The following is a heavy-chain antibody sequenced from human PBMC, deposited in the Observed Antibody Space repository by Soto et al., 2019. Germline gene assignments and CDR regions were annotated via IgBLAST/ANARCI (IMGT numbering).Heavy chain of an antibody. D-gene: IGHD5-18*01. CDR3: ARVPYSYRAGGAFDI. CDR2: IIPIFGTA. CDR1: GGTFSSYA. J-gene: IGHJ3*02. Sequence: ASVKVSCKASGGTFSSYAISWVRQAPGQGLEWMGGIIPIFGTANYAQKFQGRVTITADESTSTAYMELSSLRSEDTAVYYCARVPYSYRAGGAFDIWGQGTMVTVSS. V-gene: IGHV1-69*13.